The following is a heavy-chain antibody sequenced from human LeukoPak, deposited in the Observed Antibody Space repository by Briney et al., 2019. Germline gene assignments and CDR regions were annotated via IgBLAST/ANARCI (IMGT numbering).Heavy chain of an antibody. CDR3: ATQKGRTVATE. J-gene: IGHJ4*02. V-gene: IGHV3-23*01. Sequence: GGSLRLSCAASGFTFSSYAMSWVRQAPGKGLEWLSALSGSGDSTYYADSAKGRFIITRDNSKNTLSLQMNSLRADDTAIYYCATQKGRTVATEWGQGTLVTVSS. CDR2: LSGSGDST. CDR1: GFTFSSYA. D-gene: IGHD5-12*01.